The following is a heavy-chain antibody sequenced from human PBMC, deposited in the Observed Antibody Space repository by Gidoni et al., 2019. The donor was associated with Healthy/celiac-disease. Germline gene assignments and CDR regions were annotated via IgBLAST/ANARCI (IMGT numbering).Heavy chain of an antibody. CDR2: ISAYHGNT. D-gene: IGHD5-12*01. CDR1: GYPFTSYG. Sequence: QVQLVQSGAAVKKPGASVKVSCKASGYPFTSYGISWVRQAPGQGLEWMGWISAYHGNTNYAQKLQGRVTMTTDTSTSTAYMELRSLGSDDTAVYYCARARDGYNLFDYWGQGTLVTVSS. J-gene: IGHJ4*02. CDR3: ARARDGYNLFDY. V-gene: IGHV1-18*01.